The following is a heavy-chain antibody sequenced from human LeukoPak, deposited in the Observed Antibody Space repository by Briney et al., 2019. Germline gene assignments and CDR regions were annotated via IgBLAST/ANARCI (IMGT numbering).Heavy chain of an antibody. D-gene: IGHD3-10*01. CDR1: GFTFSSYW. Sequence: GGSLRLSCAASGFTFSSYWMHWVRQAPGKGLVWVSRINSDGSSTSYADPVKGRFTISRDNAKNTLYLQMNSLRAEDTAVYYCASSYGSGSYYYYYYGMDVWGKGTTVTVSS. CDR3: ASSYGSGSYYYYYYGMDV. J-gene: IGHJ6*04. V-gene: IGHV3-74*01. CDR2: INSDGSST.